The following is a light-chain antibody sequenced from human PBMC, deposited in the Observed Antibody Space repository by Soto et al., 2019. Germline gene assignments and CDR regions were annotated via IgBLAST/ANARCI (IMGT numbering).Light chain of an antibody. CDR3: RSYTTGTTLGV. CDR1: ISDVGGYHY. CDR2: EVT. J-gene: IGLJ1*01. Sequence: QSALTQPASVSGSPGQSITISCTGTISDVGGYHYDSWYQQHPGEAPKLLFYEVTNRPSGVSNRFSGSKSGNTASLTISGLQSEDEANYYCRSYTTGTTLGVFGTGTKVTVL. V-gene: IGLV2-14*01.